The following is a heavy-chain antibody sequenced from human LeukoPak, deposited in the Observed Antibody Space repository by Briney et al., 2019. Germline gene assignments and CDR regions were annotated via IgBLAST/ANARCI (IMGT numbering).Heavy chain of an antibody. CDR3: PRVRIMQQLDKYNYYAIYV. CDR1: GLTLTIYY. Sequence: GASVKVSCTASGLTLTIYYMHSVGQAPGQGLEWMGWINPNSGGTNFAQKFQGRVTMTTDTSISTAYMEVSRLRSDDTAVYYCPRVRIMQQLDKYNYYAIYVCGQGTTVTVSS. V-gene: IGHV1-2*02. CDR2: INPNSGGT. J-gene: IGHJ6*02. D-gene: IGHD6-13*01.